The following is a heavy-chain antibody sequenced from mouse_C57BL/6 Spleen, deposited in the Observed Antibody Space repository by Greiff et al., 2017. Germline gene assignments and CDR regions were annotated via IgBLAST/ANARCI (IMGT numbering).Heavy chain of an antibody. CDR2: INPSTGGT. Sequence: EVKLMESGPELVKPGASVKISCKASGYSFTGYYMNWVKQSPEKSLEWIGEINPSTGGTTYNQKFKAKATLTVDHSSSTAYMQLKSLTSEDSAVYYCAKRLYYGYAGGGVDYWGQGTSVTVSS. V-gene: IGHV1-42*01. J-gene: IGHJ4*01. CDR1: GYSFTGYY. D-gene: IGHD2-2*01. CDR3: AKRLYYGYAGGGVDY.